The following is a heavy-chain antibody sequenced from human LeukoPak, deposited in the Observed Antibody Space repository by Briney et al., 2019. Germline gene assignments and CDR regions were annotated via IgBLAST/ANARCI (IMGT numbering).Heavy chain of an antibody. CDR1: GFTFSSYW. J-gene: IGHJ6*02. CDR3: ARDLLFKNYYGMDV. D-gene: IGHD2-21*01. V-gene: IGHV3-74*01. Sequence: GGSLRLSCAASGFTFSSYWMHWVRQAPRKGLVCLSRIHSDGSSTSYADSVKGRFTISRDNAKNTLYLQMNDLRAEDTAVYYCARDLLFKNYYGMDVWGQGTTVTVSS. CDR2: IHSDGSST.